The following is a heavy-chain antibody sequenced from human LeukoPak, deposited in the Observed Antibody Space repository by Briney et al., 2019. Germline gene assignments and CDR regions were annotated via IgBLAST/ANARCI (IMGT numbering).Heavy chain of an antibody. V-gene: IGHV3-64*01. CDR1: GFTFSSYA. D-gene: IGHD3-10*01. Sequence: GGSLRLSCAASGFTFSSYAMHWVRQAPGEGLEYVSAIGSNGGSTYYANSVKGRFTISRDNSKNTLYLQMGSLRAEDMAVYYCARGMVRGLMDVWGKGTTVTISS. CDR3: ARGMVRGLMDV. CDR2: IGSNGGST. J-gene: IGHJ6*03.